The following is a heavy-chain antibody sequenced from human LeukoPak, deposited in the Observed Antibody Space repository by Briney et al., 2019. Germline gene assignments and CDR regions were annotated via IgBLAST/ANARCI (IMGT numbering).Heavy chain of an antibody. J-gene: IGHJ1*01. D-gene: IGHD6-19*01. CDR3: AKALKSWLVLYFQH. CDR1: GGSFSGYY. V-gene: IGHV4-34*01. Sequence: SETLSLTCAVYGGSFSGYYWSWIRQPPGKGLEWIGEINHSGSTNYNPSLKSRVTISVDTSKNQFSLKLSSVTAADTAVYYCAKALKSWLVLYFQHWGQGTLVTVSS. CDR2: INHSGST.